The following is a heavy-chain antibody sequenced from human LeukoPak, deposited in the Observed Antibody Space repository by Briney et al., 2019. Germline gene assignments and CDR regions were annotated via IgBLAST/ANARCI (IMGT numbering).Heavy chain of an antibody. CDR1: GYTFTSYD. V-gene: IGHV1-8*03. CDR2: MNPNSGNT. D-gene: IGHD3-10*01. J-gene: IGHJ4*02. Sequence: WASVKVSCKASGYTFTSYDINWVRQATGQGLEWMGWMNPNSGNTGYAQNFQGRVTITRDTSISTAYMELSSLRSEDTAVYYCARSGTGDERIGVDYWGQGTLVTVSS. CDR3: ARSGTGDERIGVDY.